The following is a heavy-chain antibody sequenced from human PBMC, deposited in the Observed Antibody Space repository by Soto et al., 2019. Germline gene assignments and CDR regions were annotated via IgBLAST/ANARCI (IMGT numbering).Heavy chain of an antibody. CDR3: AKDRNIAARTKLIFDY. V-gene: IGHV3-30*18. D-gene: IGHD6-6*01. CDR2: ISYDGSNK. Sequence: VQLVESGGGVVQPGRSLRLSCAASGFTFSSYGMHWVRQAPGKGLEWVAVISYDGSNKYYADSVKGRFTISRDNSKNTLYLQMNSLRAEDTAVYYCAKDRNIAARTKLIFDYWGQGTLVTVSS. CDR1: GFTFSSYG. J-gene: IGHJ4*02.